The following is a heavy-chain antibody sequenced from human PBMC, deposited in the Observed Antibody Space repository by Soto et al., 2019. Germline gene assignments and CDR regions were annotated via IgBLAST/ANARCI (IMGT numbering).Heavy chain of an antibody. CDR3: ARTGIAAAGSNYYYYYGMDV. CDR2: IDWDDDK. V-gene: IGHV2-70*01. CDR1: GFSLSTSGMC. D-gene: IGHD6-13*01. J-gene: IGHJ6*02. Sequence: SGPTLVNPTQTLTLTCTFSGFSLSTSGMCVSWIGQPPGKALEWLALIDWDDDKYYSTSLKTRLTISKDTSKNQVVLTMTNMDPVDTATYYCARTGIAAAGSNYYYYYGMDVWGQGTTVTVSS.